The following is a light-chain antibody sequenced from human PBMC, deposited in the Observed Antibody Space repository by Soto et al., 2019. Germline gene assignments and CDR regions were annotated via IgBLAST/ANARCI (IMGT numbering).Light chain of an antibody. J-gene: IGKJ1*01. V-gene: IGKV3-20*01. CDR1: QSVSSSY. Sequence: EIVLTQSPGTLSLSPGERATLSCRASQSVSSSYLAWYQQKPGQAPRLLIYGASSRATGIPDRFSGSGSGTDFTLTISRLEPLYFAVYYCQQYGISPDTFGQGTKV. CDR3: QQYGISPDT. CDR2: GAS.